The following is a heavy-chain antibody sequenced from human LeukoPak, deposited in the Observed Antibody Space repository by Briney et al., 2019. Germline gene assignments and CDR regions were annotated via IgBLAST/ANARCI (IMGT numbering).Heavy chain of an antibody. CDR1: GGSFSGHW. CDR2: INHSRST. V-gene: IGHV4-34*01. CDR3: AREVQHYAGSVYDHDAFDI. Sequence: SETLSLTCAAYGGSFSGHWLSWIRQPPGKGLEWIGEINHSRSTNYNPSVKTRHTILIDTSKNQFSLKLSSVTAADTAVYYCAREVQHYAGSVYDHDAFDIWGQGTMVTVSS. D-gene: IGHD3-22*01. J-gene: IGHJ3*02.